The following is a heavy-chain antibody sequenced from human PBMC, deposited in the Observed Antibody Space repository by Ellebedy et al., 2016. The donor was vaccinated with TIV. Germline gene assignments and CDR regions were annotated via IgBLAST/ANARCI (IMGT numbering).Heavy chain of an antibody. Sequence: GESLKISXAASGFTFSSYAMHWVRQAPGKGLEWVAVISYDGSNKYYADSVKGRFTISRDNSKNTLCLQMNSLRAEDTAVYYCATVRGEGSWGQGTLVTVSS. D-gene: IGHD3-10*01. J-gene: IGHJ5*02. CDR2: ISYDGSNK. V-gene: IGHV3-30-3*01. CDR1: GFTFSSYA. CDR3: ATVRGEGS.